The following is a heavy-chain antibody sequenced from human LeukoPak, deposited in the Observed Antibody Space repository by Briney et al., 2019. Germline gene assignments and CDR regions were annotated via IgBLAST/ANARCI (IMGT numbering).Heavy chain of an antibody. CDR1: GFTFSDYA. V-gene: IGHV3-23*01. CDR2: IRGSGGRS. CDR3: AKGGPQFFDY. J-gene: IGHJ4*02. Sequence: GGSLRLSCVVSGFTFSDYAMSWVRQAPGKGLEWVSTIRGSGGRSYSEDPVKGRFTISRDNSRNTLYLQMNSLRVEDTAIYYCAKGGPQFFDYWGQGTLVTVSS. D-gene: IGHD5-24*01.